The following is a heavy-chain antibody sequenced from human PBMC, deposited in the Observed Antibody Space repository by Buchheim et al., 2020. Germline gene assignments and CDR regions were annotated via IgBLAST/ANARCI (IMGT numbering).Heavy chain of an antibody. Sequence: QVQLQESGPGLVKPSQTLSLTCTVPGGSINSGNYFWSWIRQPAGKGLEWIGRIRTSGSTDYNPSLKSRVTISIDTSKNQFSLALRSVTAADTAVYYCARELGSWERLFGYWGQGTL. V-gene: IGHV4-61*02. CDR3: ARELGSWERLFGY. J-gene: IGHJ4*02. D-gene: IGHD6-13*01. CDR2: IRTSGST. CDR1: GGSINSGNYF.